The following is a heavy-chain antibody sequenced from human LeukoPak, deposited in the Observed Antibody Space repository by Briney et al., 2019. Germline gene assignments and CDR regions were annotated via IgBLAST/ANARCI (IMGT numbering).Heavy chain of an antibody. CDR3: ARDGAYGDYGGFDY. Sequence: SETLSLTCTVSGGSISSYYWSWIRQPPGKGLEWIGYIYYSGSTNYNPSLKSRVTISGDTSKNQFSLKLSSVTAADTAVYYCARDGAYGDYGGFDYWGQGTLVTVSS. CDR2: IYYSGST. CDR1: GGSISSYY. J-gene: IGHJ4*02. V-gene: IGHV4-59*01. D-gene: IGHD4-17*01.